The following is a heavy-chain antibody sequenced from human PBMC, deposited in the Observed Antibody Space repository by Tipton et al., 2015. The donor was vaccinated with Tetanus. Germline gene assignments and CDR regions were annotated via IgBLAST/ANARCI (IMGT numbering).Heavy chain of an antibody. Sequence: LRLSCTVSGVSISSGDYCWSWIRQPPGKGLEWIGYIYYSGSTYYNPSLKSRVTISIDTSKNQFSLRLSSVTAADTAVYYCSSSPGNQYLAFFDYWGRGTLVIVSS. V-gene: IGHV4-30-4*08. D-gene: IGHD2/OR15-2a*01. J-gene: IGHJ4*02. CDR3: SSSPGNQYLAFFDY. CDR1: GVSISSGDYC. CDR2: IYYSGST.